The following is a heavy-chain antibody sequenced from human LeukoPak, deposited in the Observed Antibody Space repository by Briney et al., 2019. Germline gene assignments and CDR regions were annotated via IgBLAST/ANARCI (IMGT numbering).Heavy chain of an antibody. CDR2: IYTSGST. V-gene: IGHV4-61*09. J-gene: IGHJ2*01. CDR3: ARDGSVVPAANWYFDL. Sequence: SETLSLTCTVSGGSISSGSYYWSWIRQPAGKGLEWIGHIYTSGSTNYNPSLKSRVTISVDTSKNQFSLKLSSVTAADTAVYYCARDGSVVPAANWYFDLWGRGTLVTVSS. D-gene: IGHD2-2*01. CDR1: GGSISSGSYY.